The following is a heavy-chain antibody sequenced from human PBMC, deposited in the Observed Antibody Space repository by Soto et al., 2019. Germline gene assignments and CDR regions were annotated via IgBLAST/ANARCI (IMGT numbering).Heavy chain of an antibody. CDR2: IDWDDDK. V-gene: IGHV2-70*01. Sequence: SGPTLVNPTQTLTLTCTFSGFSLSTSGMCVSWIRQPPGKALEWLALIDWDDDKYYSTSLKTRLTISKDTSKNQVVLTMTNMDHVDTATYYCARTRGDYDILTAYYCDAFDIWGQGTMVTVSS. CDR3: ARTRGDYDILTAYYCDAFDI. J-gene: IGHJ3*02. D-gene: IGHD3-9*01. CDR1: GFSLSTSGMC.